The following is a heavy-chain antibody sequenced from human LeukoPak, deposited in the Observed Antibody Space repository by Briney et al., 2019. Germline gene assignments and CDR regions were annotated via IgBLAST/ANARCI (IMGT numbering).Heavy chain of an antibody. D-gene: IGHD3-3*01. CDR2: INHSGST. Sequence: SETLSLTCAVYGVSFSGYYWSWIRQPPGKGLEWIGEINHSGSTNYNPSLKSRVTISVDTSKNQFSLKLSSVTAADTAVYYCARGRPTSYDFWSGYHPPFDYWGQGTLVTVSS. J-gene: IGHJ4*02. CDR1: GVSFSGYY. CDR3: ARGRPTSYDFWSGYHPPFDY. V-gene: IGHV4-34*01.